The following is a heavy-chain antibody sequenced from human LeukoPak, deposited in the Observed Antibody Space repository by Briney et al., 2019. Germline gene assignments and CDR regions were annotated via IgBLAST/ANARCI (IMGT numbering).Heavy chain of an antibody. CDR2: IYYSGTT. CDR3: ARHISDYGGSPHRAFDI. CDR1: GGSISSYY. J-gene: IGHJ3*02. D-gene: IGHD4-23*01. V-gene: IGHV4-59*08. Sequence: PSETLSLTCTVSGGSISSYYWSWIRQPPGKGLEWIGYIYYSGTTNYNPSLKSRVTISVDTSKNQFSLKLSSVTAADTAVYFCARHISDYGGSPHRAFDIWGQGTMVTVSS.